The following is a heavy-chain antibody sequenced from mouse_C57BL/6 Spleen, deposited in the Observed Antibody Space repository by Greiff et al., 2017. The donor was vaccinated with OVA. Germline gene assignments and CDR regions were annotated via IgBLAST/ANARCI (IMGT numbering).Heavy chain of an antibody. V-gene: IGHV1-64*01. CDR2: IHPNSGST. Sequence: VQLQQPGAELVKPGASVKLSCKASGYTFTSYWMHWVKQRPGQGLAWIGMIHPNSGSTNYNEKFKSKATLTVDKSSSTAYMQLSSLTSEDSAVYYCARRGYDGYYFDYWGQGTTLTVSS. D-gene: IGHD2-2*01. CDR3: ARRGYDGYYFDY. CDR1: GYTFTSYW. J-gene: IGHJ2*01.